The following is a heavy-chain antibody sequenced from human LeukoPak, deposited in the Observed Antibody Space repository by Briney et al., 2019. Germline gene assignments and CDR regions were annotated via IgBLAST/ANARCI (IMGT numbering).Heavy chain of an antibody. J-gene: IGHJ4*02. CDR3: ATRGYSGYEPFDY. Sequence: ASVKVSCKASGYSFTSYYMHWVRQAPGQGLEWMGIINPSGGSTSYAQKFQGRVTMTRDTSISTAYMELSRLRSDDTAVYYCATRGYSGYEPFDYWGQGTLVTVSS. CDR2: INPSGGST. D-gene: IGHD5-12*01. V-gene: IGHV1-46*01. CDR1: GYSFTSYY.